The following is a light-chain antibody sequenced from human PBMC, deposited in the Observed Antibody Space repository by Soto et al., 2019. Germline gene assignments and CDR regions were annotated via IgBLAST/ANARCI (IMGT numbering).Light chain of an antibody. V-gene: IGKV3-15*01. J-gene: IGKJ1*01. Sequence: EMVLTHSPGTLSFSPGYISTLSCMAIQTISSNFLAWYQQKPGQAPRLLIYTVSTRAAGISDRFRGSGSGTEFTLTIRSLRSEDSAIYYCQQYFEWPPMTCGQGTKGDIK. CDR2: TVS. CDR3: QQYFEWPPMT. CDR1: QTISSN.